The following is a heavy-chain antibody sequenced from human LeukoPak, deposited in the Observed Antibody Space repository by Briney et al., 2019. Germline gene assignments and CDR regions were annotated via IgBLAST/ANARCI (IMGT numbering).Heavy chain of an antibody. CDR2: IYYSGST. Sequence: PSETLSLTCTVSGGSISSYYWSWIRQPPGKGLEWIGYIYYSGSTNYNPSLESRVTISVDTSKNQFSLKLSSVTAADTAVYYCARERLVGPYFDDWGQGTLVTVSS. CDR1: GGSISSYY. D-gene: IGHD2-2*01. J-gene: IGHJ4*02. V-gene: IGHV4-59*01. CDR3: ARERLVGPYFDD.